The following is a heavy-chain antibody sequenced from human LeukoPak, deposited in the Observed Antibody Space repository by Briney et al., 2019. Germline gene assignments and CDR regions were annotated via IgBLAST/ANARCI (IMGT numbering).Heavy chain of an antibody. CDR2: IRYDGSNK. CDR3: AREAPHYYDSSGPIDY. CDR1: GFTFSSYG. J-gene: IGHJ4*02. V-gene: IGHV3-30*02. Sequence: GGSLRLSCAASGFTFSSYGMHWVRQAPGKGLEWVLFIRYDGSNKYYADSVKGRFTISRDNAKNSLYLQMNSLRAEDTAVYYCAREAPHYYDSSGPIDYWGQGTLVTVSS. D-gene: IGHD3-22*01.